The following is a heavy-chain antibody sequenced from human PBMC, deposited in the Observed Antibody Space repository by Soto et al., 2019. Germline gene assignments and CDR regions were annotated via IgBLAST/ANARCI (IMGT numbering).Heavy chain of an antibody. Sequence: GGSLRLSGAASGFTFTNYNMNWVRQAQGRGLEWISYISRSSSTIYYADSVKGRFTISRDNAKNSLYLQMNSLRDEDTAVYYCARDLEVLEWYCDHWRRGVLVIVSS. CDR1: GFTFTNYN. CDR2: ISRSSSTI. D-gene: IGHD3-3*01. V-gene: IGHV3-48*02. J-gene: IGHJ4*02. CDR3: ARDLEVLEWYCDH.